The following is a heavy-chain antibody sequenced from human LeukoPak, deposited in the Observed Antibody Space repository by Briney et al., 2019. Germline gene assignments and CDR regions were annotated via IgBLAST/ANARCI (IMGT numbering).Heavy chain of an antibody. Sequence: GGSLRLSCAASGFTFSSYSMNWVRQAPGKGLEWVSSISSSSSYIYYTDSVKGRFTISRDNAKKSLYLQVNSLRAEDTAVYYCARGGHNYYDSSGYRYYFDYWGQGTLVTVSS. CDR1: GFTFSSYS. D-gene: IGHD3-22*01. J-gene: IGHJ4*02. CDR2: ISSSSSYI. CDR3: ARGGHNYYDSSGYRYYFDY. V-gene: IGHV3-21*01.